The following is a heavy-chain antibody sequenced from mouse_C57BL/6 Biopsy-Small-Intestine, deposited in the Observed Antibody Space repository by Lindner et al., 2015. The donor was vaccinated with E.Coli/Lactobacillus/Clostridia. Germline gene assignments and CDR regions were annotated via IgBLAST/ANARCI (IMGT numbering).Heavy chain of an antibody. Sequence: VQLQESGAELVRPGTSVKMSCKASGYTSTNYWIGWAKQRPGHGLEWIGDIYPGGGYTNYNEKFKGKATLTADKSSSTAYMQCSSLTSEDSAIYYCARSLYDAFDYWGQGTTLTVSS. J-gene: IGHJ2*01. CDR3: ARSLYDAFDY. V-gene: IGHV1-63*01. D-gene: IGHD2-3*01. CDR2: IYPGGGYT. CDR1: GYTSTNYW.